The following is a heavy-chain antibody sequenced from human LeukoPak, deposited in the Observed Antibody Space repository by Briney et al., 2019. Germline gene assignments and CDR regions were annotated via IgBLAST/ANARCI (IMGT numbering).Heavy chain of an antibody. D-gene: IGHD3-10*01. CDR2: IYHSEST. V-gene: IGHV4-4*02. Sequence: SETLSLTCAVSGGSISSHNWWTWVRQSPGKGLEWIGEIYHSESTNYNPSLKSRVTISIDKSKNQFSLKLSSVTAADTAVYYCARGPITMVRGVNPDYYYYGMDVWGQGTTVTVSS. CDR1: GGSISSHNW. CDR3: ARGPITMVRGVNPDYYYYGMDV. J-gene: IGHJ6*02.